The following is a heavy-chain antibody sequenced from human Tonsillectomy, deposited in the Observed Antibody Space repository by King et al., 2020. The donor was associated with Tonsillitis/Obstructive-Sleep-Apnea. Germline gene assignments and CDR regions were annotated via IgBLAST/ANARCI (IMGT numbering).Heavy chain of an antibody. CDR2: INPNSGGT. J-gene: IGHJ6*03. Sequence: QLVQSGAEVKKPGASVKVSCKASGYTFTGYYMHWVRQAPGQGLEWMGRINPNSGGTQYAQKFQGRVTMTRDTSISTAYMELSSLRSDDTAVYYCARDFEWLRRDYYYYYYMDVWGKGTTVTVSS. D-gene: IGHD5-12*01. CDR1: GYTFTGYY. CDR3: ARDFEWLRRDYYYYYYMDV. V-gene: IGHV1-2*06.